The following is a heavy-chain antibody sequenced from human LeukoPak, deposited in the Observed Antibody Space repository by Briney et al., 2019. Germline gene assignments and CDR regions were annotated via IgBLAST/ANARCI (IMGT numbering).Heavy chain of an antibody. CDR1: GFTFSSYW. CDR2: IIGGAGST. D-gene: IGHD2-2*01. Sequence: GGSLRLSCAASGFTFSSYWMSWVRQAPGKGLEWVSGIIGGAGSTYYADSVKGRFTISRDNSKNTLYLQMNSLRAEDTAVYYCAHGSMYQLDYWGQGTQVTVSS. CDR3: AHGSMYQLDY. J-gene: IGHJ4*02. V-gene: IGHV3-23*01.